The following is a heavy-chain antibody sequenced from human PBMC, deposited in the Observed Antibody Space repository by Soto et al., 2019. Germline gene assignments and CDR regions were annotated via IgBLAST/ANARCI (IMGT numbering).Heavy chain of an antibody. Sequence: QVHLVQSGAEVEKPGASVKVSCKASGYTFTRYALHWVRQAPGQRLEYMGWINAGNGDTGHPQKFQGRVTITRDTPASTVYMELNSLTSEDTAVYYCARKEVGPYYPFDLWGQGTVVVVSS. D-gene: IGHD3-10*01. CDR2: INAGNGDT. CDR3: ARKEVGPYYPFDL. J-gene: IGHJ3*01. CDR1: GYTFTRYA. V-gene: IGHV1-3*01.